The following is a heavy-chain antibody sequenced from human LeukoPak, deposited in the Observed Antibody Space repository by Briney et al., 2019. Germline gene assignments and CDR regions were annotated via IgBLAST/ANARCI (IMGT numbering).Heavy chain of an antibody. V-gene: IGHV4-4*07. CDR2: IYTSGST. D-gene: IGHD3-16*02. CDR3: ARDYVWGSYRYGYYGMDV. Sequence: SETLSLTCTVSGGSISSYYWSWIRQPAGKGLEWIGRIYTSGSTNYNPSLKSRVTMSVDTSKNQFSLKLSSVTAADTAVYYCARDYVWGSYRYGYYGMDVRGQGTTVTVSS. CDR1: GGSISSYY. J-gene: IGHJ6*02.